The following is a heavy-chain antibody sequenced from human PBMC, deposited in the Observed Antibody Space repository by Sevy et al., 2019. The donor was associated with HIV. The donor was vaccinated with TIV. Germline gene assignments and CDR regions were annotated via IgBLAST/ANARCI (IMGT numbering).Heavy chain of an antibody. V-gene: IGHV1-18*01. Sequence: ASVKVSCKASGYTLTSHGISWVRQAPGQGLEWMGWISGYNGNTNYAQKLQGRVTLTRDTSTNTAYMELGSLRSDDTAIYYCARDPNGYYYDTSGYFDYWGQGTLVTVSS. J-gene: IGHJ4*02. D-gene: IGHD3-22*01. CDR3: ARDPNGYYYDTSGYFDY. CDR1: GYTLTSHG. CDR2: ISGYNGNT.